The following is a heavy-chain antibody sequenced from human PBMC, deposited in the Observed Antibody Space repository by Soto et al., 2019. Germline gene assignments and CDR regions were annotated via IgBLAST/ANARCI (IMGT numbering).Heavy chain of an antibody. CDR1: GFTVSSNY. V-gene: IGHV3-53*04. Sequence: GGSLRLSCAASGFTVSSNYMSWVRQAPGKGLEWVSVIYSGGSTYYADSVKGRFTISRHNSKNTLYLQMNSLRAEDTAVYYCARVFDGSSSRGYFDYWGQGTLVTVSS. J-gene: IGHJ4*02. CDR3: ARVFDGSSSRGYFDY. D-gene: IGHD6-6*01. CDR2: IYSGGST.